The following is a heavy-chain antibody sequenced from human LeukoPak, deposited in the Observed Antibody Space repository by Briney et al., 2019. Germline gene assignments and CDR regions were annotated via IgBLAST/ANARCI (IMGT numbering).Heavy chain of an antibody. CDR1: RYSRTSVD. D-gene: IGHD3-10*01. CDR3: ASQGSGSYYKRRLYYDMDV. Sequence: GASVKVSCEHSRYSRTSVDIRWVRPGNGQEIALIGGTIPIFGPANYAQKFQGRVTITTDESTSTAYMELSSLRSEDTAVYYCASQGSGSYYKRRLYYDMDVWGKETTDTVSS. CDR2: TIPIFGPA. J-gene: IGHJ6*03. V-gene: IGHV1-69*05.